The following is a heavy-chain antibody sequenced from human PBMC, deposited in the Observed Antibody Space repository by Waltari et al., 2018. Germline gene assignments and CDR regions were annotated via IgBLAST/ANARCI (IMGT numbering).Heavy chain of an antibody. V-gene: IGHV3-33*08. Sequence: QVQLVESGGGVVQPGRSLRLSCPRSGSTSSRFGMHWVRQAPGKGLEWVAVIWYDGSNKYYADSVKGRFTISRDNSKNTLYLQMNSLRAEDTAVYYCATEYSSGCLDYWGQGTLVTVSS. J-gene: IGHJ4*02. CDR2: IWYDGSNK. CDR1: GSTSSRFG. D-gene: IGHD6-19*01. CDR3: ATEYSSGCLDY.